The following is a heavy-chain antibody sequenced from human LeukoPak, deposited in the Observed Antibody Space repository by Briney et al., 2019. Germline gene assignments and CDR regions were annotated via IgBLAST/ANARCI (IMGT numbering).Heavy chain of an antibody. Sequence: GSVKVSCKVSGYTLTELSMHWVRQSPGKELEWMGGFDPEDGETIYAQKFQGRVTMTEDTSTDTAYMELSSLRSEDTAVYYCATVAVAPYYGMDVWGQGTTVTVSS. CDR1: GYTLTELS. CDR2: FDPEDGET. D-gene: IGHD5-12*01. V-gene: IGHV1-24*01. J-gene: IGHJ6*02. CDR3: ATVAVAPYYGMDV.